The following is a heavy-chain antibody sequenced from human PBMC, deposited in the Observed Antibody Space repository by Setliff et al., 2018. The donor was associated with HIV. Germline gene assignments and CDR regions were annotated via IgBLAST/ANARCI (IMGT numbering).Heavy chain of an antibody. Sequence: ASVKVSCKTSGGTFSIFSITWVRQAPGQGLEWMGWMSTYNGNTNYAQKVQGRVTMTTDTSTSTAYMELRSLRSDDTAVYYCARSEGQWLRPEGALCDYWGQGTLVTVSS. V-gene: IGHV1-18*01. CDR1: GGTFSIFS. CDR3: ARSEGQWLRPEGALCDY. CDR2: MSTYNGNT. J-gene: IGHJ4*02. D-gene: IGHD5-12*01.